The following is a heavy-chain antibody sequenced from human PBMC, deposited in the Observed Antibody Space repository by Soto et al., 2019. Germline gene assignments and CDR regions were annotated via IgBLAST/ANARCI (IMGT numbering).Heavy chain of an antibody. CDR2: IYWDDDK. CDR1: GFSLSTSGVG. V-gene: IGHV2-5*02. Sequence: QITLKESGPTLVKPTQTLTLTCTFSGFSLSTSGVGVGWIRQPPGKALECLALIYWDDDKRYSPSLKSRLTIIKDTSKNQVVLTMTNMDPVDTATYFCAHRLCDSSCYWDVGYFDYWGRGTLVTVSS. D-gene: IGHD3-22*01. CDR3: AHRLCDSSCYWDVGYFDY. J-gene: IGHJ4*02.